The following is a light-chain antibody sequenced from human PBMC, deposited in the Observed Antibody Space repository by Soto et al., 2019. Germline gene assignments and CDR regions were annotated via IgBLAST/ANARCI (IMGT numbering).Light chain of an antibody. Sequence: EVVLTQSPAILSLSPGERATLSCRASQSVSGNFAWYQHKPGQAPRPLIYSASDRAPGIPARFSGSGSGTDFTLTISRLEPEDFAVYYCQERNRWPRGTFGAGTKVEIK. V-gene: IGKV3-11*01. CDR1: QSVSGN. CDR3: QERNRWPRGT. J-gene: IGKJ4*01. CDR2: SAS.